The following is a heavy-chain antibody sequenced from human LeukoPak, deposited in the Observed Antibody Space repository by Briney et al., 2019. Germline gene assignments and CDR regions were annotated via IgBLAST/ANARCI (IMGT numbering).Heavy chain of an antibody. Sequence: PSETLSLTCTVSGGSISGGACYWSWLRQPPGRGLEWIGYIHHTGSTYYSPSLKSRVTISVDRSKNQFSLKLSSVTAADTAVYYCARDCGLPAAPPLDDGFDIWGQGTMVTVSS. CDR3: ARDCGLPAAPPLDDGFDI. J-gene: IGHJ3*02. CDR1: GGSISGGACY. V-gene: IGHV4-30-2*01. D-gene: IGHD2-2*01. CDR2: IHHTGST.